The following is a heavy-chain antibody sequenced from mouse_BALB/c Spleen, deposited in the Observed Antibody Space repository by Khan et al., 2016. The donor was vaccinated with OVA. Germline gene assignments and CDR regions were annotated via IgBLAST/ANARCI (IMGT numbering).Heavy chain of an antibody. CDR2: IWGGGTT. V-gene: IGHV2-6-5*01. Sequence: VQLQESGPGLVAPSQNLSITCTVSGFSLTDYGVSWIRQPPGKGLEWLGIIWGGGTTYYNSALRSRLSISKDTSKSQVFLKMNSLRTDDTAMYYCAKGLWSYYFALDYWGQGTSVTVSS. CDR1: GFSLTDYG. J-gene: IGHJ4*01. D-gene: IGHD1-1*02. CDR3: AKGLWSYYFALDY.